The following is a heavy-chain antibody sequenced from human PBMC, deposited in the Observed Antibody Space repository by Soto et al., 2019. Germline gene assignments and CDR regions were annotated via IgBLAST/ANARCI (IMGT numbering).Heavy chain of an antibody. CDR3: ATRSGGGGAFDF. Sequence: GGSLRLSCAASGLTFSNYEMNWVRQAPGKGLEWVSYIGRGGTTTYYADSLKGRFTISRDNAKNSLYLQMNSLRAEDTAVYYCATRSGGGGAFDFWGQGTMVTVSS. CDR1: GLTFSNYE. D-gene: IGHD3-10*01. CDR2: IGRGGTTT. V-gene: IGHV3-48*03. J-gene: IGHJ3*01.